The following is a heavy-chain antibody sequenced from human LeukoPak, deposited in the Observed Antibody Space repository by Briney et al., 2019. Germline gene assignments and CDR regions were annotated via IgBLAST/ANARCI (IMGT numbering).Heavy chain of an antibody. D-gene: IGHD3-10*01. V-gene: IGHV3-13*01. J-gene: IGHJ2*01. CDR2: IGTAGDT. CDR3: ARGGSYYGSGSYYNTVFWYFDL. Sequence: GGSLRLSCAASGFTFSSYDMHWVRQATGKGLEWVSAIGTAGDTYYPGSVKGRFTISRENARNSLYLQINSLRAGDTAVYYCARGGSYYGSGSYYNTVFWYFDLWGRGTLVTVSS. CDR1: GFTFSSYD.